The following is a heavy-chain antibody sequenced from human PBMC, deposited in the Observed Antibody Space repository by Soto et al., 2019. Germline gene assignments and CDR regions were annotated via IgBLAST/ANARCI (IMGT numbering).Heavy chain of an antibody. CDR1: GFTFSSRG. Sequence: GGSLRLSCVASGFTFSSRGVHWVRQAPGKGLERVAFIWHDGSKKYYADSVKGRFTISRDNSQDTAYLQMNSLRVEDTAVYYCARGFEWLPDYWSQGTPVTVSS. CDR3: ARGFEWLPDY. J-gene: IGHJ4*02. V-gene: IGHV3-33*01. D-gene: IGHD6-19*01. CDR2: IWHDGSKK.